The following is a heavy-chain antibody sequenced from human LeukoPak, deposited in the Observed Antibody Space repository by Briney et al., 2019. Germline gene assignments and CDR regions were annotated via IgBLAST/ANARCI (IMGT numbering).Heavy chain of an antibody. V-gene: IGHV3-7*03. J-gene: IGHJ6*04. D-gene: IGHD6-6*01. CDR1: GFTFSSYW. Sequence: GGSLRLSCAASGFTFSSYWMSWVRQAPGKGLEWVANIKQDGSEKYYVGSVKGRFTISRDNAKNSLYLQMNSLRAEDTAVYYCARGEYSGGPYYYYGMDVWGKGTTVTVSS. CDR3: ARGEYSGGPYYYYGMDV. CDR2: IKQDGSEK.